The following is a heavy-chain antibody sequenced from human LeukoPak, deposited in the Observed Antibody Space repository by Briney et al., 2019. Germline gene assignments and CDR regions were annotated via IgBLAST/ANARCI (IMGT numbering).Heavy chain of an antibody. D-gene: IGHD4-17*01. J-gene: IGHJ6*02. Sequence: GASVKVSCKSSGATFSSYAISWVRHAPGQGLEWMGRIIPMFGVTRYSQMFQGRVTITADKSANTAYLDLGSLRSEDTAVYYCARERDNRYGEYHHYGMDVWGQGTTVTVSS. CDR3: ARERDNRYGEYHHYGMDV. V-gene: IGHV1-69*04. CDR1: GATFSSYA. CDR2: IIPMFGVT.